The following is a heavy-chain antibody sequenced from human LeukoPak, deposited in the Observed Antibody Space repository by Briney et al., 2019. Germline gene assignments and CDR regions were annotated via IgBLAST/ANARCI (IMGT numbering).Heavy chain of an antibody. V-gene: IGHV3-23*01. J-gene: IGHJ4*02. Sequence: HPGGSLRLSCAAAGFTFSAYAMTWDSQAPGKGMGWVSTIRLSDTNTYYADSVKGRFTISRDNSKNTLYLQMNSLRAEDTATYYCAKDQGSGYTNYGDYWGQGTLVTVSS. D-gene: IGHD5-12*01. CDR3: AKDQGSGYTNYGDY. CDR1: GFTFSAYA. CDR2: IRLSDTNT.